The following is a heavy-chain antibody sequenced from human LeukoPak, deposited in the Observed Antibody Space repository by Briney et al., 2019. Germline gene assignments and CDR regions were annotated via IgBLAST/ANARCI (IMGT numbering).Heavy chain of an antibody. CDR1: GDSVSSNSAA. V-gene: IGHV6-1*01. CDR2: TYYRSKWYN. Sequence: SQTLSLTCAISGDSVSSNSAAWNWIRQSPSRGLEWLGRTYYRSKWYNDYAVSVKSRITINPDTSKNQFSLQLNSVTPEDTAVYYCARYNYDFWSGYSKWFDPWGQGTLVPVSS. J-gene: IGHJ5*02. D-gene: IGHD3-3*01. CDR3: ARYNYDFWSGYSKWFDP.